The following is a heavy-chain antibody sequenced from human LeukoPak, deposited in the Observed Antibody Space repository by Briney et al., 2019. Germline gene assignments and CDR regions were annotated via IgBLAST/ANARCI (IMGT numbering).Heavy chain of an antibody. CDR3: ATARDGDYWYFDL. D-gene: IGHD2-21*01. CDR1: GESFSGYY. CDR2: INHSGAT. Sequence: SETLSLTCAVYGESFSGYYWSWIRQPPGKGLEWIEEINHSGATNYNPSLKSRVTISVDTSKNQFSLKLSSVTAADTGVYYCATARDGDYWYFDLWGRGTLVTVSS. J-gene: IGHJ2*01. V-gene: IGHV4-34*01.